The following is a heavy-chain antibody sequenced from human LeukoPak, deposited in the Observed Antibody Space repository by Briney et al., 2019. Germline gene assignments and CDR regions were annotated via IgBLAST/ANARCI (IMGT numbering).Heavy chain of an antibody. V-gene: IGHV3-21*05. D-gene: IGHD4-23*01. Sequence: GGSLRLSCAASGFTFSSYAMHWVRQAPGKRLEWVSYISSGSTYTNYADSVEGRFTISRDNAKNSLYLQMNSLRAEDTAVYYCARGDYGGDYFDYWGQGTLVTVSS. CDR3: ARGDYGGDYFDY. CDR2: ISSGSTYT. CDR1: GFTFSSYA. J-gene: IGHJ4*02.